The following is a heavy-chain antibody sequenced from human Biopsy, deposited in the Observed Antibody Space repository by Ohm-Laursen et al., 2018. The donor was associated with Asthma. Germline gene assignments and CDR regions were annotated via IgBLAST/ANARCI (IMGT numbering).Heavy chain of an antibody. CDR2: LSYNGNNK. V-gene: IGHV3-30*03. CDR1: GFVFSQCD. J-gene: IGHJ4*02. D-gene: IGHD6-6*01. CDR3: ARGDWYGSASNGY. Sequence: SLRLSCAASGFVFSQCDMHWVRQAPGKGLEWVAVLSYNGNNKYYADSVRGRSTISRDNSENTLYLQMNSLRVEDTAVYYCARGDWYGSASNGYWGQGTLVTVSA.